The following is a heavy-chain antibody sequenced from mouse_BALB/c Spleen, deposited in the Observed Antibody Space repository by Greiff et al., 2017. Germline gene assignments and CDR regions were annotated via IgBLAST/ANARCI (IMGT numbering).Heavy chain of an antibody. V-gene: IGHV2-9*02. Sequence: VQGVESGPGLVAPSQSLSITCTVSGFSLTSYGVHWVRQPPGKGLEWLGVIWAGGSTNYNSALMSRLSISKDNSKSQVFLKMNSLQTDDTAMYYCARDGYGKPFAYWGQGTLVTVSA. J-gene: IGHJ3*01. CDR3: ARDGYGKPFAY. D-gene: IGHD2-1*01. CDR1: GFSLTSYG. CDR2: IWAGGST.